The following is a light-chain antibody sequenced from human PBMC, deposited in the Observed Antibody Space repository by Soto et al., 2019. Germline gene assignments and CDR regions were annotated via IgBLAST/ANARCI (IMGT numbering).Light chain of an antibody. J-gene: IGKJ1*01. V-gene: IGKV1-5*01. CDR1: QSISSW. CDR3: QQYNSYPWT. CDR2: DAS. Sequence: DIQMTQSPSTLSASVGDRVTITGRASQSISSWLAWYQQKPGKAPKLLIYDASRLESGVPSRFSGSGSGTEFTLTISSLQPDDFAPYYGQQYNSYPWTFGQGTKVQIK.